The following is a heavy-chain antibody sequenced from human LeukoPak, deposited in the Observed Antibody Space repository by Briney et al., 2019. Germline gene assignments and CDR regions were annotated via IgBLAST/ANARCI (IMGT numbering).Heavy chain of an antibody. V-gene: IGHV3-53*01. CDR3: ARENGYRLDY. J-gene: IGHJ4*02. Sequence: PGGSLRLSCAASGFTVSSNYMSWVRQAPGKGLEWVSVIYSGGGTYYADSVKGRFTISRDNARHSLYLQMDTLRVDDTAVYFCARENGYRLDYWGQGTLVTVSS. CDR1: GFTVSSNY. D-gene: IGHD5-18*01. CDR2: IYSGGGT.